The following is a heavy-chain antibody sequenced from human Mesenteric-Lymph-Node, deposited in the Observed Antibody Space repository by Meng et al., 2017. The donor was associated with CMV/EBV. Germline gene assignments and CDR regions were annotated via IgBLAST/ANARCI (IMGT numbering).Heavy chain of an antibody. D-gene: IGHD3-22*01. CDR3: ARGDSSGYYYATAY. Sequence: GESLKISCAASGFTVSSNYMSWVRQAPGKGLEWVSVIYSGGSTYYADSVKGRFTISRDNSKNTLYLQMNSLRAEDTAVYYCARGDSSGYYYATAYWGQGTLVTVSS. V-gene: IGHV3-66*02. CDR1: GFTVSSNY. J-gene: IGHJ4*02. CDR2: IYSGGST.